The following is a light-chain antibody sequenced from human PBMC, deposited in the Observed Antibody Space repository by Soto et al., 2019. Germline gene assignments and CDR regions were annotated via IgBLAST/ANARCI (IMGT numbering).Light chain of an antibody. Sequence: DIQMTQSPSSLSASVGDRVTITCQASQDINKNLIWYQQKPGKAPKLLIYDASELETGVPSRFSGSGSGTGFTFTISSLQPEDFATYYCQQYESLPLTFGQGTRLEIK. CDR3: QQYESLPLT. V-gene: IGKV1-33*01. J-gene: IGKJ5*01. CDR1: QDINKN. CDR2: DAS.